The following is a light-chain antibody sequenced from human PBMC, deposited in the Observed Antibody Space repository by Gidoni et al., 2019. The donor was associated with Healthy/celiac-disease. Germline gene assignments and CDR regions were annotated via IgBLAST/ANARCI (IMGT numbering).Light chain of an antibody. CDR2: AAS. CDR3: PQYYSYPPWT. CDR1: QGISIY. J-gene: IGKJ1*01. Sequence: AIRITQSPSSLSASTGDRVTITCRASQGISIYLAWYQQKPGKAPKLMIYAASTLQSGVPSRFRGSGSGTDFTLTISFLQSEDFATYYCPQYYSYPPWTFGQGTKVEIK. V-gene: IGKV1-8*01.